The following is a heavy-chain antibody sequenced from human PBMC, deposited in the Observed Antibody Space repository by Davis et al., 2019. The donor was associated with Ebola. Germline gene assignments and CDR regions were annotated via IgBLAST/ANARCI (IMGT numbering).Heavy chain of an antibody. CDR1: GGSISSGGYY. CDR2: VDHSGNT. V-gene: IGHV4-61*08. Sequence: GSLRLSCTVSGGSISSGGYYWSWIRQTPGRGLEWIGEVDHSGNTNYNPSFKSRVIVSEDASKNQFSLKLTSLTAADTAVYYCARVRTGPHGYFDYWGQGILVTVSS. CDR3: ARVRTGPHGYFDY. J-gene: IGHJ4*02.